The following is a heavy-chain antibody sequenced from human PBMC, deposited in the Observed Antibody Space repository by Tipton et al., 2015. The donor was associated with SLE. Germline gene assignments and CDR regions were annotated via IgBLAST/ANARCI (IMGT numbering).Heavy chain of an antibody. J-gene: IGHJ3*02. Sequence: TLSLTCTVSDGSIRDYYWTWIRQPAGEGLEWIGRIYAGGSTNYNPSLRSRAAMSVGTSKSQFSLELTSVTAADTAVYYCARGSDTVSGTFDIWGQGKMVTVSS. CDR1: DGSIRDYY. V-gene: IGHV4-4*07. CDR2: IYAGGST. D-gene: IGHD3-16*01. CDR3: ARGSDTVSGTFDI.